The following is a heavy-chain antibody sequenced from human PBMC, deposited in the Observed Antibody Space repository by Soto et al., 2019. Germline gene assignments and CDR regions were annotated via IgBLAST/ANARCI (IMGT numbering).Heavy chain of an antibody. J-gene: IGHJ6*02. D-gene: IGHD1-26*01. CDR1: GYSFAGYW. Sequence: GESLKISCKGSGYSFAGYWITWVRQKPGKGLEWMGRIDPSDSQTYYSPSFRGHVTISATKSITTVFLQWSSLRASDTAMYYCARVVGATLYYYYGMDVWGQGTTVTVSS. CDR2: IDPSDSQT. V-gene: IGHV5-10-1*01. CDR3: ARVVGATLYYYYGMDV.